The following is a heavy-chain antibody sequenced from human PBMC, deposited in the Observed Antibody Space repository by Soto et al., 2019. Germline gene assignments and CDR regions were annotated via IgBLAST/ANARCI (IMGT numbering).Heavy chain of an antibody. CDR1: GFTFSSYG. D-gene: IGHD6-6*01. J-gene: IGHJ6*02. CDR2: ISYDGSNK. CDR3: AKDIAARHYYGMDV. V-gene: IGHV3-30*18. Sequence: ESGGGVVQPGRSLRLSCAASGFTFSSYGMHWVRQAPGKGLEWVAVISYDGSNKYYADSVKGRFTISRDNSKNTLYLQMNSLRAEDTAVYYCAKDIAARHYYGMDVWGQGTTVTVSS.